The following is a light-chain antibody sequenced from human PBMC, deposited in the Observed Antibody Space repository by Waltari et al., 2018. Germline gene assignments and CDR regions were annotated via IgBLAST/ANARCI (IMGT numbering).Light chain of an antibody. CDR2: DVT. J-gene: IGLJ3*02. Sequence: SALTQPRSVSGSPGQSVTIPCTGTTNDLGSYNYVPWYQQHPGKAPKLIILDVTKRPSGVPDRLSGSKSGNTASLTISGLRAEDEAEYYCCSYAGSYTWVFGGGTKLTVV. CDR1: TNDLGSYNY. CDR3: CSYAGSYTWV. V-gene: IGLV2-11*01.